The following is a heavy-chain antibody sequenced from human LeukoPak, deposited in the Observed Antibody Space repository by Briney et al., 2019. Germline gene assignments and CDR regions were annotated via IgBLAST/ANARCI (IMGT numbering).Heavy chain of an antibody. CDR2: IYYSGST. V-gene: IGHV4-59*01. CDR1: GGSISSYY. J-gene: IGHJ6*02. Sequence: RASETLSLTCTVSGGSISSYYWSWIRQPPGKGLKWIGYIYYSGSTNYNPSLKSRVTISVDTSKNQFSLKLSSVTAADTAVYYCARGSTYYYYYGMDVWGQGTTVTVSS. D-gene: IGHD2-15*01. CDR3: ARGSTYYYYYGMDV.